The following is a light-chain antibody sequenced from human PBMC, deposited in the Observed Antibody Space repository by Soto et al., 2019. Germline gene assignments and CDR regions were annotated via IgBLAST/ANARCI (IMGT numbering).Light chain of an antibody. CDR3: QQSYNTPYT. CDR1: QTIRID. CDR2: AAS. V-gene: IGKV1-39*01. Sequence: DIQVTQSPSSLSASAGDRVTITCRASQTIRIDLNWYQKKPGKAPHLLIYAASTLQSGVPSRFSGSGSGTDFTLNISSLQPEDFATYYCQQSYNTPYTFGQGTKLDIK. J-gene: IGKJ2*01.